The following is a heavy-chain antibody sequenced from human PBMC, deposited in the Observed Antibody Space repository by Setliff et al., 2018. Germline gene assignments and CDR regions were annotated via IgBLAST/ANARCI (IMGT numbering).Heavy chain of an antibody. CDR3: ARSPSSGAYWNPRPFYSDY. CDR2: ISPSGST. CDR1: GASITSGGFY. J-gene: IGHJ4*02. V-gene: IGHV4-61*09. D-gene: IGHD1-26*01. Sequence: PSETLSLTCSVSGASITSGGFYWTWIRQPAGKGLEWIGHISPSGSTTYNPFVKSRVTISLDTSKNHFSLKLDSVTAADTALYYCARSPSSGAYWNPRPFYSDYWARGTLVTVSS.